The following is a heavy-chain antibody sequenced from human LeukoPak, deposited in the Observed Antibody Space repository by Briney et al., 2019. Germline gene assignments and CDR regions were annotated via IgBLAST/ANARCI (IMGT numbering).Heavy chain of an antibody. D-gene: IGHD6-13*01. V-gene: IGHV3-30*04. J-gene: IGHJ6*02. Sequence: GGSLRLSCAASGFTFSSYAMHWVRQAPGKGLEWVAVISYDGSNKYYADSVKGRFTISRDNSKNTLYLQMNSLRAEDTAVYYCAREHSSSWYPYNYYYYGMDVWGQGTTVTVSS. CDR2: ISYDGSNK. CDR1: GFTFSSYA. CDR3: AREHSSSWYPYNYYYYGMDV.